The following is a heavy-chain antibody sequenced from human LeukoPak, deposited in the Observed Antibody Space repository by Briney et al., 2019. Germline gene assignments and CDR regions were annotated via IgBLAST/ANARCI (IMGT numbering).Heavy chain of an antibody. V-gene: IGHV3-30-3*01. J-gene: IGHJ4*02. CDR2: ISYDGSNK. CDR1: GFTFSSYA. Sequence: QPGGSLRLSCAASGFTFSSYAMHWVRQAPGKGLEWVAVISYDGSNKYYADSVKVRFTISRDNSKNTLYLQMNSLRAEDTAVYYCARATFGIAVAGTQTDYWGQGTLVTVSS. CDR3: ARATFGIAVAGTQTDY. D-gene: IGHD6-19*01.